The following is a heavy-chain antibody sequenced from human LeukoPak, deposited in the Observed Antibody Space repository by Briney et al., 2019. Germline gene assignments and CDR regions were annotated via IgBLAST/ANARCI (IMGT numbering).Heavy chain of an antibody. CDR3: AKHYMGSSYNRGLDY. J-gene: IGHJ4*02. CDR2: IFYSGST. Sequence: NTSETLSLTCTVSGGSISTSNYYWGWIRQPPGKGLEWIGNIFYSGSTYYNPSLESRVTISVDTSKNQFSLKLSSVTAADTAIYYCAKHYMGSSYNRGLDYWGQGTLVTVSS. CDR1: GGSISTSNYY. D-gene: IGHD3-10*01. V-gene: IGHV4-39*01.